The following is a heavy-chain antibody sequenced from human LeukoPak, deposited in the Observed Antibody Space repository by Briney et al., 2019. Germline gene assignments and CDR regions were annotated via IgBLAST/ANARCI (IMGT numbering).Heavy chain of an antibody. Sequence: GGSLRLSCAASGFTFSNYGMHWVRQAPGKGLEWVALIWYDGSNKYYTDSVKGRLTISRDNSKDTLFLQMNGLRAEDAAVYYCAREGPRGNSQFDYWGQGTLVTVSS. D-gene: IGHD2/OR15-2a*01. J-gene: IGHJ4*02. CDR2: IWYDGSNK. CDR1: GFTFSNYG. V-gene: IGHV3-33*01. CDR3: AREGPRGNSQFDY.